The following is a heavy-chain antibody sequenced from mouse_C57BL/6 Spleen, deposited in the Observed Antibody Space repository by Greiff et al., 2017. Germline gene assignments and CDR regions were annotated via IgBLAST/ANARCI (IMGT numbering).Heavy chain of an antibody. CDR2: ISDGGSYT. D-gene: IGHD1-2*01. V-gene: IGHV5-4*01. J-gene: IGHJ3*01. CDR1: GFTFSSYA. Sequence: DVMLVESGGGLVKPGGSLKLSCAASGFTFSSYAMSWVRQTPEKRLEWVATISDGGSYTYYPDNVKGRFTISRDNAKNNLYLQMSHLKSEDTAMYYCARDHYYGSWGFAYWGQGTLVTVSA. CDR3: ARDHYYGSWGFAY.